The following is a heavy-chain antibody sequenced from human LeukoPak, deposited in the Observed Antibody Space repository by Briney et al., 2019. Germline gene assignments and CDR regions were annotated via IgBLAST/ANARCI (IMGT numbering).Heavy chain of an antibody. J-gene: IGHJ4*02. CDR2: ISSSGSTI. Sequence: PGGSLRLSCAASGFTFSDYYMSWIRQAPGKGLEWVSYISSSGSTIYYADSVKGRFTISRDNAKNSLYLQMNSLRAEDTAVYYCARRYSSGRYYFDYWGQGTLVTVSS. D-gene: IGHD5-18*01. CDR1: GFTFSDYY. V-gene: IGHV3-11*01. CDR3: ARRYSSGRYYFDY.